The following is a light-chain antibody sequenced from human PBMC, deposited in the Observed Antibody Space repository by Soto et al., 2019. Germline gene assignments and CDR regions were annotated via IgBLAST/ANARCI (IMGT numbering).Light chain of an antibody. Sequence: IQVTQSPCSVAASVLDRVTITSRASQDIAGYLAWYQHKPGRAPELLIHAASSLQSGVPSRFSGSGSGTDFTLTINSLQPEDFATYYCQQAYSFPITFGQGTRLEN. J-gene: IGKJ5*01. CDR2: AAS. CDR1: QDIAGY. V-gene: IGKV1D-12*01. CDR3: QQAYSFPIT.